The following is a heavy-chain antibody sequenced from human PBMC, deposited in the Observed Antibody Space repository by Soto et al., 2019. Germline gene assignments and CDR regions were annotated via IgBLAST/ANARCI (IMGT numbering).Heavy chain of an antibody. CDR2: TYYRSKWYN. CDR1: GDSVSSNSAA. D-gene: IGHD6-6*01. J-gene: IGHJ6*02. V-gene: IGHV6-1*01. Sequence: SQTLSLTCAISGDSVSSNSAAWNWIRQSPSRGLEWLGRTYYRSKWYNDYAVSVKSRITINPDTSKNQFSLQLNSVTPVDPAVHSCARLRIAARYYYSGMDVWGQGTTVTVSS. CDR3: ARLRIAARYYYSGMDV.